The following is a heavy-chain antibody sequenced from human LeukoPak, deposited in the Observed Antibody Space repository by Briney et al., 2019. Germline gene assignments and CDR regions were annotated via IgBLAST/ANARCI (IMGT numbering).Heavy chain of an antibody. CDR3: ARGNIVVVVAATPGYFDY. CDR1: GGSFSGYY. Sequence: PSETPSLTCAVYGGSFSGYYWSWIRQPPGKGLEWIGEINHSGSTNYNPSLKSRVTISVDTSKNQFSLRLSSVTAADTAVYYCARGNIVVVVAATPGYFDYWGQGTLVTVSS. CDR2: INHSGST. V-gene: IGHV4-34*01. J-gene: IGHJ4*02. D-gene: IGHD2-15*01.